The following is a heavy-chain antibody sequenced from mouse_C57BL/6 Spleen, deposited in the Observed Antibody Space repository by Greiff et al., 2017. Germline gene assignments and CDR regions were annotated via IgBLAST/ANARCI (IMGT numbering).Heavy chain of an antibody. J-gene: IGHJ4*01. CDR3: ARKWGGSSSYAMDY. D-gene: IGHD1-1*01. CDR1: GFSLTSYG. Sequence: QVQLQQSGPGLVQPSQSLSITCTVSGFSLTSYGVHWVRQSPGKGLEWLGVIWSGGSTDYNAAFISRLSISKDNSKIQVFFKMNSLQADDTAIYYCARKWGGSSSYAMDYWDQGTSVTVSS. CDR2: IWSGGST. V-gene: IGHV2-2*01.